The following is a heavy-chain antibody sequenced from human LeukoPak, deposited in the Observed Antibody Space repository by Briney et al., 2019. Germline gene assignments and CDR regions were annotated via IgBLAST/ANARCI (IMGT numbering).Heavy chain of an antibody. CDR2: IYHSGST. CDR1: GGSISSGGYY. CDR3: ARRTLTYDFWSGYSDDY. V-gene: IGHV4-30-2*03. Sequence: PSETLSLTCTVSGGSISSGGYYWSWIRQPPGKGLEWIGYIYHSGSTYYNPSLKSRVTISVDTSKNQFSLKLSSVTAADTAVYYCARRTLTYDFWSGYSDDYWGQGTLVTVSS. D-gene: IGHD3-3*01. J-gene: IGHJ4*02.